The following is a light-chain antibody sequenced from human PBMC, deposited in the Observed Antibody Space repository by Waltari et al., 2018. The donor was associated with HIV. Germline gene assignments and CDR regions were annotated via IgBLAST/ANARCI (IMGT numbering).Light chain of an antibody. J-gene: IGKJ4*01. CDR2: DSS. CDR1: QSVSSNY. CDR3: QQYNSSPLT. V-gene: IGKV3-20*01. Sequence: IVLTQSPGALSLSPGARATLSCRASQSVSSNYLAWYQHKPGQAPRLLIYDSSFRATGIPHRFSGGGSGTDFTLTISRLEPEDFAVYYCQQYNSSPLTFGGGTKVEIK.